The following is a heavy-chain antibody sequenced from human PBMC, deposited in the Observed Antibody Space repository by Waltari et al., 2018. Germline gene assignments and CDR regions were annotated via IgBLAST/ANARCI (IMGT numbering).Heavy chain of an antibody. J-gene: IGHJ4*02. CDR3: ATVGDVVLVTYFGH. Sequence: EVQLLESGGGLIQPGGSLRLSCAVPGLPFFHQGMSWVRQAPGKGLEWVSAISGSGDPTYYAESVKGRFTISRDNSKNMLYLEMNSLRAEDTAIYYCATVGDVVLVTYFGHWGQGALVTVSS. CDR2: ISGSGDPT. D-gene: IGHD2-15*01. V-gene: IGHV3-23*01. CDR1: GLPFFHQG.